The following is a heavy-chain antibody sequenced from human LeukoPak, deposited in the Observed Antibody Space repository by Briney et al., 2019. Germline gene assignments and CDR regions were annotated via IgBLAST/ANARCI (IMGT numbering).Heavy chain of an antibody. CDR3: ARDCRSSGCHGSY. V-gene: IGHV3-21*01. J-gene: IGHJ4*02. Sequence: PGGSLRLSCAASGFTFSSYSMNWVRQAPGKGLEWVSSISSSSSYIYYADSVKGRFTISRDNAKNSLYLQMNSLRAEDRAVYYCARDCRSSGCHGSYWGQGTLVTVSS. D-gene: IGHD6-19*01. CDR2: ISSSSSYI. CDR1: GFTFSSYS.